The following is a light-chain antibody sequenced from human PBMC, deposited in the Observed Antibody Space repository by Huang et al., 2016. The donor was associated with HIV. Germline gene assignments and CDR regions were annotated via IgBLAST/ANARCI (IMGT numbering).Light chain of an antibody. CDR2: DAA. Sequence: EIVLTQSPGTLSLSPGERATLSCRASQSVSGYLAWYQQKPGQAPRLLIYDAARRATGIPDRCSGSGSETDFTLTISRLEPEDFAVYYCQQYGISPETFGQGTRVEIK. J-gene: IGKJ1*01. CDR1: QSVSGY. CDR3: QQYGISPET. V-gene: IGKV3-20*01.